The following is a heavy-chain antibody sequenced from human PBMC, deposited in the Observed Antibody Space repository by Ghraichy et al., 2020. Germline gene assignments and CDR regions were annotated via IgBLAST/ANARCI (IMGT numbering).Heavy chain of an antibody. CDR2: INGGNGET. CDR1: GYNLTRYA. V-gene: IGHV1-3*01. CDR3: ARDRRQYDTLTGYSYWVDP. D-gene: IGHD3-9*01. J-gene: IGHJ5*02. Sequence: ASVKVSCEASGYNLTRYAMHWVRQAPGQRLEWMGRINGGNGETKYSQKFQGRVFITRDTSASIVYMELTSLRSEDTSVYYCARDRRQYDTLTGYSYWVDPWGQGTLGTVSA.